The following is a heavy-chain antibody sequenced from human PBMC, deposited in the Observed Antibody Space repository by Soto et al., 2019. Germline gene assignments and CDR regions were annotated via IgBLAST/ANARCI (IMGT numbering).Heavy chain of an antibody. CDR1: GYTFTRYY. Sequence: QVQLVQSGAEVKKPGASVKVSCKASGYTFTRYYMHWVREAPGQGLALIGWSNPNSGGTNYAQRFQGRVTMTRDTSISTAYMELSRLRSDDTAVYYCARDGVVVGEGYFEYWGQGTLVTVSS. CDR2: SNPNSGGT. CDR3: ARDGVVVGEGYFEY. V-gene: IGHV1-2*02. D-gene: IGHD2-2*01. J-gene: IGHJ4*02.